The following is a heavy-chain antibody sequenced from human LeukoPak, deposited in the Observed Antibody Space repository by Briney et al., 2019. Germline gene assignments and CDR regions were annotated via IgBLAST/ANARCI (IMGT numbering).Heavy chain of an antibody. CDR1: GFTFSSYG. CDR2: ISGSGGST. D-gene: IGHD1-26*01. Sequence: GGTLRLSCAASGFTFSSYGMSWVRQAPGKGLEWVSVISGSGGSTYYADSVKGRFTISRDNSKNTLYLQMNSLRAEDTAVYYCAKVGEWELRLYYYYYMDVWGKGTTVTISS. J-gene: IGHJ6*03. CDR3: AKVGEWELRLYYYYYMDV. V-gene: IGHV3-23*01.